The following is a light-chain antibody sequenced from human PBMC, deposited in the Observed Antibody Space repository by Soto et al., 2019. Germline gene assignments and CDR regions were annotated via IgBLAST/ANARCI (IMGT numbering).Light chain of an antibody. CDR1: SSDVGGYNY. Sequence: QSALTQPASVSGSPGQSITISCTGTSSDVGGYNYVSWYQQHPGKAPRLMIYEVSNRPSWVSNRFSGSKSGNTASLTISGLQAEDEADYYCSSYTVSTPVVFGGGTKVTVL. V-gene: IGLV2-14*01. J-gene: IGLJ3*02. CDR3: SSYTVSTPVV. CDR2: EVS.